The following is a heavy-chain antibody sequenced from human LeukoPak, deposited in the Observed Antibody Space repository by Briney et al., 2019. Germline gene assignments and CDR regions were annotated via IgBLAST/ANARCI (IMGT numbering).Heavy chain of an antibody. V-gene: IGHV4-39*01. Sequence: SETLSLTCTVSGGSVSSSSYYWGWIRQSPGKGLEWIGSISYSGTNYSNPSLKSRVSISIDTSKNQFSVKLTSVTAADMAMYDCASLGTLPSWGQGTLVTLSS. D-gene: IGHD7-27*01. J-gene: IGHJ5*02. CDR3: ASLGTLPS. CDR1: GGSVSSSSYY. CDR2: ISYSGTN.